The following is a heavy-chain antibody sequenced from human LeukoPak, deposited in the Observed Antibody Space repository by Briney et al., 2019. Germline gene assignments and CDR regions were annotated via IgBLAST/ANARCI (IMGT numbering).Heavy chain of an antibody. CDR2: INHGGST. CDR1: GGSLSAYY. V-gene: IGHV4-34*01. J-gene: IGHJ4*02. D-gene: IGHD2-21*02. Sequence: SETLSLTCAVYGGSLSAYYWTWLRQPPGKGLEWIGEINHGGSTNYNPSLKSRVTISIDTSKNQFSLKLSSVTAADTAVYYCAREAYCGGDCYSGFDYWGQGTLVTVSS. CDR3: AREAYCGGDCYSGFDY.